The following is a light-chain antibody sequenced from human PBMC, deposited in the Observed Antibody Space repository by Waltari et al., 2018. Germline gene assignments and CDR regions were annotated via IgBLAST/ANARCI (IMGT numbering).Light chain of an antibody. J-gene: IGLJ3*02. CDR1: SSDVGFYNL. V-gene: IGLV2-23*02. CDR2: EVI. CDR3: CSYVGRNIWV. Sequence: QSALTQPASVSGSPGQSTTISCTGTSSDVGFYNLVSWYQQHPDKAPKLLVYEVIERPSGVSNRSSGSKSGNTASLTISGLQAEDEADYYCCSYVGRNIWVFGGGTKVTVL.